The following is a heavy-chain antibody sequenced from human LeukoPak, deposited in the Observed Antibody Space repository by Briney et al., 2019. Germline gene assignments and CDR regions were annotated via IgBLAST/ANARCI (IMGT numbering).Heavy chain of an antibody. J-gene: IGHJ4*02. D-gene: IGHD5-24*01. V-gene: IGHV3-30*02. Sequence: PGGSLRLSCAASGFTFSSYGMHWVRQAPGKGLEWVAFIRYDGSNKYYADSVKGRFTISRDNSKNTLYLQMNSLRAGDTAVYYCAKDYVEMATIRAPDYWGQGTLVTVSS. CDR2: IRYDGSNK. CDR1: GFTFSSYG. CDR3: AKDYVEMATIRAPDY.